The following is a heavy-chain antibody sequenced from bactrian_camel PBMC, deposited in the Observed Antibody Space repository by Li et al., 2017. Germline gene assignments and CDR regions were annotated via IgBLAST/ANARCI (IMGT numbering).Heavy chain of an antibody. CDR1: GFTFSSYY. CDR3: ATSSLVVASLGRYNH. V-gene: IGHV3-2*01. D-gene: IGHD6*01. J-gene: IGHJ4*01. CDR2: IYTDDKNT. Sequence: HVQLVESGGGLVQPGGSLRLSCAASGFTFSSYYMSWVRQAPGKGLEWVSSIYTDDKNTYYADSVKGRFTISRDNAQNTVYLQMNSLKSEDTALYYCATSSLVVASLGRYNHWGQGTQVTVS.